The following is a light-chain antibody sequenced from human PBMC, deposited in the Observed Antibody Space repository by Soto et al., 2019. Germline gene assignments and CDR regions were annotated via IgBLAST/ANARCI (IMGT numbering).Light chain of an antibody. J-gene: IGLJ1*01. CDR2: GNS. CDR3: QSYDRSLRTYV. V-gene: IGLV1-40*02. Sequence: QAAATEPPPVSWAPGPRVTIPCPWRHSNIGASYDVNWYRQLPGTAPKLLIYGNSDRPSGVPDRFSGSKSGTSASLAITGLQAEDEADYFCQSYDRSLRTYVFGTGTKVTVL. CDR1: HSNIGASYD.